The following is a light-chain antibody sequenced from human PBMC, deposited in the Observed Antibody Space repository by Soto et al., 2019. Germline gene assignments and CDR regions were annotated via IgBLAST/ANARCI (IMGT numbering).Light chain of an antibody. V-gene: IGKV3-15*01. CDR2: GAS. CDR3: QQYNNWPLT. CDR1: QSVSSN. Sequence: EIVMTQSPATLSLSPGERATLSCRASQSVSSNLAWYQQKPGQAPRLLIYGASTRATGIPARFSGSGSGTEFTLTISSLQSEDFAVYHCQQYNNWPLTFGGGTQVEIK. J-gene: IGKJ4*01.